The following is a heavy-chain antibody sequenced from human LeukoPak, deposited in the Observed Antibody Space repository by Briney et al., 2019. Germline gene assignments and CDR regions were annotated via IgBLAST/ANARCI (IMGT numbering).Heavy chain of an antibody. V-gene: IGHV1-18*01. Sequence: ASVKVSCKASGYTFTSYGISWVRQAPGQWLEWMGWISAYNGNTNYAQKLQGRVTMTTDTSTSTAYMELRSLRSDDTAVYYCARGLRKAYSSGWLTYWGQGTLVTVSS. J-gene: IGHJ4*02. CDR3: ARGLRKAYSSGWLTY. D-gene: IGHD6-19*01. CDR1: GYTFTSYG. CDR2: ISAYNGNT.